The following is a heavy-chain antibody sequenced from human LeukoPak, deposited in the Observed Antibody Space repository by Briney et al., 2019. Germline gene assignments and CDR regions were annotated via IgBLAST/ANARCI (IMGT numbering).Heavy chain of an antibody. CDR1: GGSISSGDYC. J-gene: IGHJ6*02. CDR2: IYYSGST. CDR3: ARDQLSYGMDV. V-gene: IGHV4-30-4*01. Sequence: PSETLSLTCTVSGGSISSGDYCWSWIRQPPGKGLEWIGYIYYSGSTYYNPSLKSRVTISVDTSKNQFSLKLSSVTAADTAVYYCARDQLSYGMDVWGQGTTVTVSS. D-gene: IGHD2-2*01.